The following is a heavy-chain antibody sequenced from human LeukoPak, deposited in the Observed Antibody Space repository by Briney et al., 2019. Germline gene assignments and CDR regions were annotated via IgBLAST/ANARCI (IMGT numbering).Heavy chain of an antibody. CDR1: GGTFSSYA. CDR3: ARSNPGYSSGWYSNWFDP. CDR2: IIPIFGTA. Sequence: SVKVSCKASGGTFSSYAISWVRQAPGQGLEWMGGIIPIFGTANYAQKFQGRVTITADKSTSTAYMELSSLKSEDTAVYYCARSNPGYSSGWYSNWFDPWGQGTLVTVSS. V-gene: IGHV1-69*06. J-gene: IGHJ5*02. D-gene: IGHD6-19*01.